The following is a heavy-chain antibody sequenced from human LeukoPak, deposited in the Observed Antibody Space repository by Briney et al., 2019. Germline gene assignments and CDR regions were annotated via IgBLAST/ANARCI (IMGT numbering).Heavy chain of an antibody. Sequence: GGSLRLSCAASGFTFSDYYMSWIRQAPGKGLEWVSYISSSSSTIYYADSVKGRFTISRDNAKNSLYLQMNSLRAEDTAVYYCARVFELGDSPVLNDYWGQGTLVTVSS. V-gene: IGHV3-11*04. CDR1: GFTFSDYY. D-gene: IGHD1-1*01. CDR2: ISSSSSTI. CDR3: ARVFELGDSPVLNDY. J-gene: IGHJ4*02.